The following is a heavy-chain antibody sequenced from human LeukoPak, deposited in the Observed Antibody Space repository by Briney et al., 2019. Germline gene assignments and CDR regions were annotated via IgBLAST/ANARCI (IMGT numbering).Heavy chain of an antibody. Sequence: PSETLSLTCSVSGGSISSSTYYWGWIRQPPGKGLEWIGNIYYSGSTYYNPSLKSRVTISVDTSKNQFSLKLSSVTAADTAVYYCARASIAAASFPWYFDHWGRGTLVTVSS. V-gene: IGHV4-39*07. J-gene: IGHJ2*01. CDR1: GGSISSSTYY. CDR3: ARASIAAASFPWYFDH. D-gene: IGHD6-13*01. CDR2: IYYSGST.